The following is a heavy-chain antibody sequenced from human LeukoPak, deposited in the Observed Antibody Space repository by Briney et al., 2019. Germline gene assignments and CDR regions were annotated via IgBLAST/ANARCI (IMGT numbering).Heavy chain of an antibody. CDR1: PGSISTYY. CDR3: ARGAESYYDRHFDY. D-gene: IGHD1-26*01. V-gene: IGHV4-59*01. Sequence: SETLSLTCTVSPGSISTYYWSWIRQPPGKGLEWIGYVYYTGNTDYNPSLKSRVTISVDTSKKQFSLNLRSVSAADTAVYYCARGAESYYDRHFDYWGQGILVTVSS. CDR2: VYYTGNT. J-gene: IGHJ4*02.